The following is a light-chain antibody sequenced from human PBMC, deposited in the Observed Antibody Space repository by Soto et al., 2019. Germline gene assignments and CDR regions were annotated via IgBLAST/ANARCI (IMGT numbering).Light chain of an antibody. CDR3: QQYCSSRT. CDR1: QIVSSSY. Sequence: ELVWTKSPGTLSLSPGEIATLSCSASQIVSSSYLAWYQQKTGQAPRLRIYGASSRATGIPDRFSGSGSGTDFTLTISRLQPEDFAVYYCQQYCSSRTFGHGTKVEIK. J-gene: IGKJ1*01. V-gene: IGKV3-20*01. CDR2: GAS.